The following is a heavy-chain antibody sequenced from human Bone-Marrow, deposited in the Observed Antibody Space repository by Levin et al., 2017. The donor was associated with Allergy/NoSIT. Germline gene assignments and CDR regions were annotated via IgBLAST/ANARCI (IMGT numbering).Heavy chain of an antibody. CDR2: TYYRSKWYY. V-gene: IGHV6-1*01. CDR3: AKDANWAFYY. D-gene: IGHD1-1*01. Sequence: TSETLSLTCAISGDSVSSNSVAWNWIRQSPSRGLEWLGRTYYRSKWYYDYAVSVKSRITINADTSKNQFSLQLNSVTPEDTAVYYCAKDANWAFYYWGQGTLVTVSS. CDR1: GDSVSSNSVA. J-gene: IGHJ4*02.